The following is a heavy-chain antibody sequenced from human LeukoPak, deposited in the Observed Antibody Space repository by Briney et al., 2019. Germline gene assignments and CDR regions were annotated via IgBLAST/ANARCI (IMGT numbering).Heavy chain of an antibody. Sequence: KPSENLSLTCAVSGYSISSGYYWGWIRQPPGKGLEWIGSIYHSGSTYYNPSLKSRVTISVDTSKNQFSLKLSSVTAADTAVYYCARRSLGTIDYWGQGTLVTVSS. J-gene: IGHJ4*02. V-gene: IGHV4-38-2*01. CDR3: ARRSLGTIDY. CDR2: IYHSGST. CDR1: GYSISSGYY. D-gene: IGHD3/OR15-3a*01.